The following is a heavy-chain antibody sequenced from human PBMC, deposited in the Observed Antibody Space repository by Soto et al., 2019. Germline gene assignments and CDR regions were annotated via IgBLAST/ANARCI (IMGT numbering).Heavy chain of an antibody. J-gene: IGHJ4*02. CDR1: GFSFITYW. CDR2: IKEDGREK. CDR3: VRAISGSFAL. Sequence: EVQLVESGGGLVQSGGSLRLSCEASGFSFITYWMKWVRQAQGKGLEWLASIKEDGREKQDVDSVKGRFTISRDNAKNSLYLQMNSLSEEDTALYYCVRAISGSFALWGQGTLVIVSS. D-gene: IGHD3-9*01. V-gene: IGHV3-7*04.